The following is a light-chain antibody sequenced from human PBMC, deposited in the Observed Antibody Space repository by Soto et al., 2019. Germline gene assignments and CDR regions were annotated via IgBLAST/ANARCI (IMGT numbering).Light chain of an antibody. CDR1: QSVTSN. CDR3: QQRHMWPIT. J-gene: IGKJ5*01. CDR2: GAS. V-gene: IGKV3-15*01. Sequence: EVVMTQSPATLSVSPGDRATLSCRASQSVTSNLAWYQQKPGQAPRLLIYGASTRATGIPARFSGSGSGTEFTLTISSLEPEDSAVYYCQQRHMWPITFGQGTRLEIK.